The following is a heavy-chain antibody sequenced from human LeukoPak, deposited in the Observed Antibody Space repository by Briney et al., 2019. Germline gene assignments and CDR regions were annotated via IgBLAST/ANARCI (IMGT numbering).Heavy chain of an antibody. CDR2: IWYDGSNK. Sequence: GGSLRPSCAASGFTFSSYGMHWVRQAPGKGLEWVAVIWYDGSNKYYADSVKGRFTISRDNSKNTLYLQMNSLRAEDTAVYYCARDARMYSSGFDPFDYWGQGTLVTVSS. V-gene: IGHV3-33*01. CDR1: GFTFSSYG. J-gene: IGHJ4*02. D-gene: IGHD6-25*01. CDR3: ARDARMYSSGFDPFDY.